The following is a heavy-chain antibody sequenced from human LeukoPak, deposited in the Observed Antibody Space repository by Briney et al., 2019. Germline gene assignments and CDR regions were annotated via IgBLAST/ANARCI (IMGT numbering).Heavy chain of an antibody. J-gene: IGHJ5*02. CDR2: IIPIFGTA. D-gene: IGHD4-17*01. CDR3: ARAPDYGDYSSRFDP. CDR1: GGTFSSYA. Sequence: ASVKVSCKASGGTFSSYAISWVRQAPGQGLEWMGGIIPIFGTANYAQKFQGRATITADESTSTAYMELSSLRSEDTAVYYCARAPDYGDYSSRFDPWGQGTLVTVSS. V-gene: IGHV1-69*13.